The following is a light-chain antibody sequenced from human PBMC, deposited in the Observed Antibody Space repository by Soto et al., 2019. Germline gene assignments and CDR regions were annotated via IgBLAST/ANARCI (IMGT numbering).Light chain of an antibody. CDR1: QSVSSSY. V-gene: IGKV3-20*01. CDR3: QQYGSSIT. Sequence: EIVLTQSPGTLSLSPGERATLSCRASQSVSSSYLAWYQQKPGQAPRLLIYGASTRATGIPARFTGSGSGTEFTLTISSLQFDDSAVFYCQQYGSSITFGQGTRLEIK. CDR2: GAS. J-gene: IGKJ5*01.